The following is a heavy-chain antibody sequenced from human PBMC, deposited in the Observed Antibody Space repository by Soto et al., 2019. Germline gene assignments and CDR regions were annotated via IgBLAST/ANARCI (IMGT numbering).Heavy chain of an antibody. CDR1: GGSFSGYY. J-gene: IGHJ4*02. CDR3: ASRSPDCSSTSCYYFDY. V-gene: IGHV4-34*01. Sequence: SETLSLTCAVYGGSFSGYYWSWIRQPPGKGLEWIGEINHSGSTNYNPSLKSRVTISVDTSKNQFSLKLSSVTAADTAVYYCASRSPDCSSTSCYYFDYWGQGTLVTVSS. CDR2: INHSGST. D-gene: IGHD2-2*01.